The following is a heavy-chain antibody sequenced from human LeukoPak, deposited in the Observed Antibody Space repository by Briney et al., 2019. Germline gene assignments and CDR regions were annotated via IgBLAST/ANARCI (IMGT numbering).Heavy chain of an antibody. Sequence: PSETLSLTCTVSGGSISSHYWSWIRQPPGKGLEWIGYIYYSGSTNYNPSLKSRVTISVDTSKNQFSLKLSSVTAADTAVYYCARWIRDGYNYVAFDYWGQGTLVTVSS. CDR3: ARWIRDGYNYVAFDY. CDR2: IYYSGST. CDR1: GGSISSHY. D-gene: IGHD5-24*01. J-gene: IGHJ4*02. V-gene: IGHV4-59*11.